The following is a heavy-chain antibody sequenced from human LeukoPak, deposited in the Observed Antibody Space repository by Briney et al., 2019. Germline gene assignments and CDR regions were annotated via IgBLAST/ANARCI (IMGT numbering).Heavy chain of an antibody. V-gene: IGHV3-49*04. CDR3: TIYDSSGYFDY. Sequence: GGSLRLSCTASGFTFGDYAMSWVRQAPGKGLEWVGFIRGKAYGGTTEYAASVKGRFTISRDDSKSIAYLQMNSLKTEDTAVYYCTIYDSSGYFDYWGQGTLVTVSS. CDR2: IRGKAYGGTT. CDR1: GFTFGDYA. J-gene: IGHJ4*02. D-gene: IGHD3-22*01.